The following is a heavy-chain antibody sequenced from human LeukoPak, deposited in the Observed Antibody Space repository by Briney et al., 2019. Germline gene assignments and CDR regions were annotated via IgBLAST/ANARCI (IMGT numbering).Heavy chain of an antibody. J-gene: IGHJ4*02. CDR3: VRVDNGGNYFDY. D-gene: IGHD4-23*01. CDR1: GGSFSGYY. Sequence: PSETLSLTCAVYGGSFSGYYWSWIRQPPGKGLEWIGEINHSGSSNYNPSLKSRVTISLDTSKNQFSLRLSSVTAADTAVYYCVRVDNGGNYFDYWGQGTLVTVSS. V-gene: IGHV4-34*01. CDR2: INHSGSS.